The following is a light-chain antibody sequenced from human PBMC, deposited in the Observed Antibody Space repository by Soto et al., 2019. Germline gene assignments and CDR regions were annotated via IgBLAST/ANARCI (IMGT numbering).Light chain of an antibody. CDR2: DNS. Sequence: QSVLTQPPSLSGAPGQRVTISCTGSSSNIGAGYDVHWYQHLPGTAPKVLIFDNSNRPSGVPDRVSGSKSGTSASLASTGLQAEDEAVYYCHSYDVSLRGPAFGGGTQLTVL. CDR1: SSNIGAGYD. J-gene: IGLJ2*01. V-gene: IGLV1-40*01. CDR3: HSYDVSLRGPA.